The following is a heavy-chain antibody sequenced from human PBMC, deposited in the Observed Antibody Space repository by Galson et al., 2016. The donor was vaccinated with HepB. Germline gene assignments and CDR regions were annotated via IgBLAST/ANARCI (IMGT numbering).Heavy chain of an antibody. J-gene: IGHJ3*02. Sequence: SVKVSCKASGYRFTSRGITWVRQAPGQGLEWMGWISVDNGYTDFAQKFRGRATLTTDISTRTIFLELRSLRSDDTAVYFCARGFGRGDAFDIRGQGTMVTVSS. CDR3: ARGFGRGDAFDI. V-gene: IGHV1-18*01. CDR2: ISVDNGYT. D-gene: IGHD1-26*01. CDR1: GYRFTSRG.